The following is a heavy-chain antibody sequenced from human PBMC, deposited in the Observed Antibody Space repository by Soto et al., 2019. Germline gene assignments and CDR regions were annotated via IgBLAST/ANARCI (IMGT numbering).Heavy chain of an antibody. D-gene: IGHD2-15*01. J-gene: IGHJ6*02. CDR3: ARDSYWYSPYLTYYYYYGMDV. V-gene: IGHV1-2*02. CDR1: GYTFTGYY. Sequence: ASVKVSCTASGYTFTGYYMHWVRQAPGQGLEWMGWINPNSGGTNYAQKFQGRVTMTRDTSISTAYMELSRLRSDDTTVYYCARDSYWYSPYLTYYYYYGMDVWGQGXTLKVYS. CDR2: INPNSGGT.